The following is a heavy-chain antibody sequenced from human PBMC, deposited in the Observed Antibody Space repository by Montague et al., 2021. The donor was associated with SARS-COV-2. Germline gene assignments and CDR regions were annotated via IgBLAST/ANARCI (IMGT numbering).Heavy chain of an antibody. CDR1: GGSISTSNYY. Sequence: SETLSLTCSVSGGSISTSNYYWGWIRQPPGKGLEWIGSVYYSGSTYYNPPLKSRVTVSVDTSKNQLSLKICSVTAADTAVYFCAGQSASSPFDHWGQGTLVTVSS. J-gene: IGHJ4*02. V-gene: IGHV4-39*01. D-gene: IGHD6-13*01. CDR3: AGQSASSPFDH. CDR2: VYYSGST.